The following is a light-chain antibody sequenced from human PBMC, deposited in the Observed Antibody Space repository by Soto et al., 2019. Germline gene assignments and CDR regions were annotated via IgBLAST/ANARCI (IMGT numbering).Light chain of an antibody. V-gene: IGKV3-11*01. Sequence: IVLAQTPDTLSLSPGERATLSCRPSQSVGSNLAWYQQKPGQAPRLLIYAASNRATGIPARFSGSGSGTDFTLTISSLEPEDFAVYYCQKRSKWPPNSLGQGTRLEI. CDR3: QKRSKWPPNS. CDR2: AAS. J-gene: IGKJ5*01. CDR1: QSVGSN.